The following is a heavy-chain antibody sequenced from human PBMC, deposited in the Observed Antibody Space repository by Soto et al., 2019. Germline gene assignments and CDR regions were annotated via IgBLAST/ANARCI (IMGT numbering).Heavy chain of an antibody. J-gene: IGHJ4*02. D-gene: IGHD6-19*01. V-gene: IGHV1-2*04. CDR2: INPNSGGT. CDR3: ARGFSRWYVDY. CDR1: GYTFTGYY. Sequence: ASVKVSCKASGYTFTGYYMHWVRQAPGQGLEWMGWINPNSGGTNYAQKFQGWVTMTRDTSISTAYMELSRLRSNDTAVYYCARGFSRWYVDYWCQGTVVPVSS.